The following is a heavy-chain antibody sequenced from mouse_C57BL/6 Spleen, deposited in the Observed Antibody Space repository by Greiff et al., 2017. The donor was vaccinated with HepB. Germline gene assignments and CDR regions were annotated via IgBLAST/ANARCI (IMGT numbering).Heavy chain of an antibody. CDR1: GYTFTDYE. D-gene: IGHD2-3*01. CDR3: TREYDGYYVSLDY. Sequence: VQLQQSGAELVRPGASVTLSCKASGYTFTDYEMHWVKQTPVHGLEWIGAIDPETGGTAYNQKFKGKAILTADKSSSTAYMELRSLTSEDSAVYYCTREYDGYYVSLDYWGQGTTLTVSS. CDR2: IDPETGGT. V-gene: IGHV1-15*01. J-gene: IGHJ2*01.